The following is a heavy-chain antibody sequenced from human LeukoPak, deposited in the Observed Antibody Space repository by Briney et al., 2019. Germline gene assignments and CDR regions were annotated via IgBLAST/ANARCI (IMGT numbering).Heavy chain of an antibody. D-gene: IGHD3-22*01. CDR1: GFTFSSYA. CDR3: AKSITMIVVVMAA. Sequence: GRFLRLSCVASGFTFSSYAMSWVRRAPGKGLEWVSAISGSGGRTYYADSVKGRFTISRDNSKNTLYLQMNSLRAEDTAVYYCAKSITMIVVVMAAWGQGTLVTVSS. V-gene: IGHV3-23*01. CDR2: ISGSGGRT. J-gene: IGHJ5*02.